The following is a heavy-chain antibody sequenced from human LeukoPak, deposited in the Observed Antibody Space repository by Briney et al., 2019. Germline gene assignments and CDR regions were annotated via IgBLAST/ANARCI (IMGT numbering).Heavy chain of an antibody. CDR3: AKGVYYYMDV. CDR2: IYYSGST. CDR1: GGSISSGPYF. V-gene: IGHV4-61*01. Sequence: SQTLSLTCSVSGGSISSGPYFWSWIRQSPGQGLEWIGYIYYSGSTNYNPSLKSRVTISVDTSKNQFSLKLSSVTAADTAVYYCAKGVYYYMDVWGKGTTVTVFS. J-gene: IGHJ6*03.